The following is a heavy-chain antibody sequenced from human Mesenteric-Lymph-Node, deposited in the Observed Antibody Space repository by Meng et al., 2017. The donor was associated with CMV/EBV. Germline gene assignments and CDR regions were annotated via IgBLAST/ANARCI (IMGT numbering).Heavy chain of an antibody. Sequence: VSGSSISSGGYYWSWIRQHPGKGLEWIGYIYYSGSTYYNPSLKSRVTISVDTSKNQFSLKLSSVTAADTAVYYCARVHYYDSSAFDYWGQGTLVTVSS. V-gene: IGHV4-31*02. CDR2: IYYSGST. D-gene: IGHD3-22*01. CDR1: GSSISSGGYY. J-gene: IGHJ4*02. CDR3: ARVHYYDSSAFDY.